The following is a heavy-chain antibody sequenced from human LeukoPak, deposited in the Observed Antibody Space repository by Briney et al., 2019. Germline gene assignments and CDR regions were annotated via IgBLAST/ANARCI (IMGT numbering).Heavy chain of an antibody. V-gene: IGHV3-30*02. D-gene: IGHD6-13*01. J-gene: IGHJ4*02. CDR3: AKDSRYRSSLDY. CDR2: IWFDGSNK. Sequence: GGSLRLSRAPSGFTLSSYVMHWVRQAPRRGVGGVAFIWFDGSNKYYADSVKGRVTISRDNSKNTLYLQMNSMRAEDTAVYYCAKDSRYRSSLDYWGQGTLVTVSS. CDR1: GFTLSSYV.